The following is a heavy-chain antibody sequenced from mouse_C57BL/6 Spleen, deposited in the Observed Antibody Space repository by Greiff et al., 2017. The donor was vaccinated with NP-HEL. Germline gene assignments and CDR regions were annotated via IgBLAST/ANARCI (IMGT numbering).Heavy chain of an antibody. D-gene: IGHD1-1*01. J-gene: IGHJ3*01. Sequence: QVQLQQPGAELVKPGASVKMSCKASGYTFTSYWITWVKQRPGQGLEWIGDIYPGSGSTNYNEKFKSKATLTVDTSSSTAYMQLSSLTSEDSAIYYWARSFITTEIGFAYWGQGTLVTVSA. CDR1: GYTFTSYW. CDR3: ARSFITTEIGFAY. CDR2: IYPGSGST. V-gene: IGHV1-55*01.